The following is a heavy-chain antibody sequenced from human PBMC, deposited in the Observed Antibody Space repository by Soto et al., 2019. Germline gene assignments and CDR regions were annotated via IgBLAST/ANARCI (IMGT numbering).Heavy chain of an antibody. CDR2: ISSSSSYI. CDR1: GFTFSSYS. D-gene: IGHD2-2*01. Sequence: GGSLRLSCAASGFTFSSYSMNWVRQAPGKGLEWVSSISSSSSYIYYADSVKGRFTISRDNAKNSLYLQMNSLRAEDPGLYYLSGSLIYCSSTSCANFDYWGQGTLVTVSS. CDR3: SGSLIYCSSTSCANFDY. J-gene: IGHJ4*02. V-gene: IGHV3-21*04.